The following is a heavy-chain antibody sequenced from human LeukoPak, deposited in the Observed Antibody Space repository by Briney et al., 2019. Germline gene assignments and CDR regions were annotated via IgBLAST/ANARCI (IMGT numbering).Heavy chain of an antibody. V-gene: IGHV4-59*01. CDR3: ARDTPPLYCSSTSCYSIDP. J-gene: IGHJ5*02. CDR2: VDHTGST. Sequence: SETLSLTCTVSDDSITMYYWTWIRQPPGKGLEWIGYVDHTGSTKFNPSLNGRVSISRDTSNNFFSLRLRSVTAADTAVYFCARDTPPLYCSSTSCYSIDPWGQGTLVTVSS. D-gene: IGHD2-2*02. CDR1: DDSITMYY.